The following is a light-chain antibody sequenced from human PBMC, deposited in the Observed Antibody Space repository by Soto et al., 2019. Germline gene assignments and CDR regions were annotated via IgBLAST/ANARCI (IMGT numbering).Light chain of an antibody. CDR3: KHSTRHPEA. Sequence: PMGESPFGRSGSVGDRVTITCGASQTISSWLAWYQQKPGKAPKLLIYKASTLKSGVPSRFSGSGSGTEFTLTISSVKPDDFVTYYSKHSTRHPEAFAQGTQLDIK. CDR2: KAS. J-gene: IGKJ1*01. CDR1: QTISSW. V-gene: IGKV1-5*03.